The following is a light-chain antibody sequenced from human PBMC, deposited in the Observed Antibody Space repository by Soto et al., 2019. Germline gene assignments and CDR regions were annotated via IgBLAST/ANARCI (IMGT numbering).Light chain of an antibody. CDR2: DTS. CDR1: TGDVTSGHY. CDR3: LLFYSGSCV. Sequence: QAVVTQEPSLTVSPGETVTLTCGSSTGDVTSGHYPYWFQQKPGQAPRTLIYDTSNKHSWTPARFSGSLLEGKAILTLSGAQPEDEAEYYCLLFYSGSCVFGGGTKVTVL. J-gene: IGLJ3*02. V-gene: IGLV7-46*01.